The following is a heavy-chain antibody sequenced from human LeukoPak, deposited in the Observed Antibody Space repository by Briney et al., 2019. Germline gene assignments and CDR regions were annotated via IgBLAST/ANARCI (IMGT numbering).Heavy chain of an antibody. D-gene: IGHD6-19*01. V-gene: IGHV3-15*01. CDR1: GFTFSSYS. Sequence: GGSLRLSCAASGFTFSSYSMNWVRQAPGKGLEWVGRVKSKSDGGTIDYGAPVKGRFTISRDDSKNMLYLQMNSLQTEDTAVYYCTTDRGIAVRPLFDYWGQGNPGHRLL. J-gene: IGHJ4*02. CDR2: VKSKSDGGTI. CDR3: TTDRGIAVRPLFDY.